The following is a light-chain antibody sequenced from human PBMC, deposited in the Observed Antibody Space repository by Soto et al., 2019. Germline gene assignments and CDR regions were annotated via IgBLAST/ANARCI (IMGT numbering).Light chain of an antibody. Sequence: EIVLTQSPGTLSLSPGERATLSCRASQSVGSSYLAWYLQKPGQAPRLLIYGASDRATGIPDRFSGSGSGTDFTLIISRLEPEEFAVYYCQQYGNSPWTFGQGTKVEIK. V-gene: IGKV3-20*01. J-gene: IGKJ1*01. CDR1: QSVGSSY. CDR2: GAS. CDR3: QQYGNSPWT.